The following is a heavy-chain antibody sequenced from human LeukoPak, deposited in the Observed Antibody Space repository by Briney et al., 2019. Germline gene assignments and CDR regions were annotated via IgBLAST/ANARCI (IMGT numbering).Heavy chain of an antibody. CDR2: VHHGGTI. D-gene: IGHD4-23*01. J-gene: IGHJ4*02. V-gene: IGHV4-4*02. CDR1: GGSFIGVNW. Sequence: SETLSLTCAVSGGSFIGVNWWSWVRPPPGKGLEWIGEVHHGGTINYTPSLKGRADISLDTSKNQISLKLSFVTAADTAVYYCAYWDKGYGGTNFDYWGRGTLVTVSS. CDR3: AYWDKGYGGTNFDY.